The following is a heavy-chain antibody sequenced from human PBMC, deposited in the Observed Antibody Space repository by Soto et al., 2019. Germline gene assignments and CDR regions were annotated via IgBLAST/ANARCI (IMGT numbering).Heavy chain of an antibody. CDR3: TSGYSNAWYNAFDV. Sequence: EVQLVESGGGLVQPGGSLKLSCAASGFTFSGATMHWVRQASGRGLEWVGRIRSKADTYATVYAASVKGRFTISRDDSKTTAYLQMNSLKTEDTAVYYCTSGYSNAWYNAFDVWGQGTLVTVSS. V-gene: IGHV3-73*02. CDR1: GFTFSGAT. D-gene: IGHD6-19*01. J-gene: IGHJ3*01. CDR2: IRSKADTYAT.